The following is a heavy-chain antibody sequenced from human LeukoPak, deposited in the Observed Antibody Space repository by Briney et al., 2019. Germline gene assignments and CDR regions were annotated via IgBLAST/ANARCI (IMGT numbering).Heavy chain of an antibody. Sequence: PSETLSLTCTVSGGSISSYYGSWIRQPPGKGLEWIGYIYNSGSTNYTASLKSRVIISIDTSKNQFSLKLSSVTAADTAVYYCAREGGAISFIDYWGQGTLVTVSS. CDR1: GGSISSYY. V-gene: IGHV4-59*01. D-gene: IGHD3-16*02. CDR2: IYNSGST. J-gene: IGHJ4*02. CDR3: AREGGAISFIDY.